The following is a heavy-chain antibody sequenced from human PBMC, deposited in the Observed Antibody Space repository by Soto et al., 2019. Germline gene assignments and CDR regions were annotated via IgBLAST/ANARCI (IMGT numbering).Heavy chain of an antibody. CDR2: ISSSGSTI. CDR3: ARDNDFWSGYYETNFDY. V-gene: IGHV3-11*01. CDR1: GFTFSDYY. Sequence: GGSLRLSCAASGFTFSDYYMSWIRQAPGKGLEWVSYISSSGSTIYYADSVKGRFTISRDNAKNSLYLQMNSLRAEDTAVYYCARDNDFWSGYYETNFDYWGQGTLVTVSS. D-gene: IGHD3-3*01. J-gene: IGHJ4*02.